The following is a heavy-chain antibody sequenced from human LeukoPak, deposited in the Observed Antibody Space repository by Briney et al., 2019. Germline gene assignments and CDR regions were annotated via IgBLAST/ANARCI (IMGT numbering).Heavy chain of an antibody. V-gene: IGHV4-59*01. Sequence: SETLSLTCTVSGGSMSSYYWNWIRQPPGKGLEWIGYIYYSGTTNYNPSLKSRVSMSVDTSKNQFSLKLNSVSAADTAVYYCARLTVPLRFDPWGQGTLVTVSS. D-gene: IGHD2-2*01. CDR2: IYYSGTT. CDR1: GGSMSSYY. J-gene: IGHJ5*02. CDR3: ARLTVPLRFDP.